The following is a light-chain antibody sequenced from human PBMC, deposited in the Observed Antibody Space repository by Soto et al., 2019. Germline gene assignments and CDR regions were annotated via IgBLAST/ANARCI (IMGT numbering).Light chain of an antibody. Sequence: EIVLTQSPGTLSLSPGERATLSCRASQSVSSSYLAWYQQKPGQAPRLLIYGASSRATGIPDRFSGSGSGTAFTLTISRLEPKDFAVYYCQQYGSSPLYTFGQGTKLEIK. CDR1: QSVSSSY. V-gene: IGKV3-20*01. CDR2: GAS. CDR3: QQYGSSPLYT. J-gene: IGKJ2*01.